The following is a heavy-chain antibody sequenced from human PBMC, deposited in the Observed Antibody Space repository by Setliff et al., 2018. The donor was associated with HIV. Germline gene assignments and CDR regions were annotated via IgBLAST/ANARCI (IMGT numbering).Heavy chain of an antibody. CDR2: ISSSRSTI. V-gene: IGHV3-48*01. J-gene: IGHJ6*03. CDR1: GFTFSSYS. CDR3: ARDGGSSPSPVSDYYYYYMDV. D-gene: IGHD1-26*01. Sequence: GGSLRLPCAASGFTFSSYSMNWVRQAPGKGLEWVSYISSSRSTIYYADSVKGRFTISRDNAKDSVYLQMNSLRAEDTAVYYCARDGGSSPSPVSDYYYYYMDVWGKGTTVTVSS.